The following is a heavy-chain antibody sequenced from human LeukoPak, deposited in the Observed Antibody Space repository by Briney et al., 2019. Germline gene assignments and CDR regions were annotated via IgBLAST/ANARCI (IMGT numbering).Heavy chain of an antibody. J-gene: IGHJ6*03. D-gene: IGHD2-15*01. CDR2: ISGSGDKT. V-gene: IGHV3-23*01. Sequence: GSLRLSCAASGFSLSTYALSWVRQAPGGGLEWVAAISGSGDKTYHADSVKGRYTISKDNSENRLSLQMDSLRAEDTAVYFCAKDTTAWWYHRAYMNVWGKGTTVTVSS. CDR3: AKDTTAWWYHRAYMNV. CDR1: GFSLSTYA.